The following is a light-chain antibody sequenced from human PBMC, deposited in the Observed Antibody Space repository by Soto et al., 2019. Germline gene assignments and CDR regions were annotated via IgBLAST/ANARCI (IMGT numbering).Light chain of an antibody. Sequence: QSVLTQPASESGPPGQSITLSCTGTSSDVGGYNYVSWYQQHPGKAPKLMIYDVSNRPSGVSNRFSGSKSGNTASLTISGLQAEDEADYYCSSYTSSSTYVFGTGTKVTVL. CDR2: DVS. V-gene: IGLV2-14*01. J-gene: IGLJ1*01. CDR1: SSDVGGYNY. CDR3: SSYTSSSTYV.